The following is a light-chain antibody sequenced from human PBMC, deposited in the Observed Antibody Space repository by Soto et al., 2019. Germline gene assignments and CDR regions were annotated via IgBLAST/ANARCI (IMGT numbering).Light chain of an antibody. CDR1: SSNIGAEYD. V-gene: IGLV1-40*01. CDR2: GDN. CDR3: QSYDSSLTTVV. Sequence: QSVLTQPPSVSGAPGQRVAISCTGSSSNIGAEYDVHWYHKLPGTAPKRLIYGDNNRPSGVPDRCSGSKSGTSASLAITGLQPEDEADYYCQSYDSSLTTVVFGTGTKVTV. J-gene: IGLJ1*01.